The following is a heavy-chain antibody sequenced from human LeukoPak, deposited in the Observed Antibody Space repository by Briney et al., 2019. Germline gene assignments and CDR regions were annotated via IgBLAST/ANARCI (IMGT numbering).Heavy chain of an antibody. CDR2: ISYDGHNE. Sequence: GRALGLSWAASGFRFSTYALHWVRQAPGKGLEWGELISYDGHNEDYADSVKGRFTISRDNSKTTLYLQMNSLRAEDTAVYYCARWAYFYDSSGYYFDPWGQGTLVTVSS. CDR1: GFRFSTYA. D-gene: IGHD3-22*01. J-gene: IGHJ4*02. CDR3: ARWAYFYDSSGYYFDP. V-gene: IGHV3-30*01.